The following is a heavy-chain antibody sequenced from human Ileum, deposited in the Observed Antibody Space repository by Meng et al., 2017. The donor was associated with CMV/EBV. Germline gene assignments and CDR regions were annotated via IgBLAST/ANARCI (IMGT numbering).Heavy chain of an antibody. CDR1: GFTFNAFW. CDR2: IHSDVSTS. Sequence: AASGFTFNAFWMHWVRQAPGKGLVWVSRIHSDVSTSRYADSVKGRFTISRDNAKNTLYLQMNSLTADDTAVYYCAGATTLTRNGLDIWGQGTMVTVSS. D-gene: IGHD2-8*01. J-gene: IGHJ3*02. V-gene: IGHV3-74*01. CDR3: AGATTLTRNGLDI.